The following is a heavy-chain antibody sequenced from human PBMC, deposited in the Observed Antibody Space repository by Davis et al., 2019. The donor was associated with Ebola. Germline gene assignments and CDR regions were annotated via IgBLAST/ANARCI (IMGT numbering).Heavy chain of an antibody. V-gene: IGHV3-NL1*01. Sequence: GESLKISCAASGFTLNNFGMHWVRQAPGKGLEWVAAIAGSGGNTFYADSMKGRSTISRDNPKNTLYLQMNSLRAEDTAVYYCARGNYVWGSYRLYFDYWGQGTLVTVSS. D-gene: IGHD3-16*02. CDR3: ARGNYVWGSYRLYFDY. CDR2: IAGSGGNT. J-gene: IGHJ4*02. CDR1: GFTLNNFG.